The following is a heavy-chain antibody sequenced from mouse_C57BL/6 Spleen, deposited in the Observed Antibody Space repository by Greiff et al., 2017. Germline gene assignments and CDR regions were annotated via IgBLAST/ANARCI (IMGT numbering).Heavy chain of an antibody. Sequence: QVQLKESGPELVKPGASVKISCKASGYAFSSSWMNWVKQRPGKGLEWIGRIYPGDGDTNYNGKFKGKATLTADKSSSTAYMQLSSLTSEDSAVYFCARDGSSYFDYWGQGTTLTVSS. CDR2: IYPGDGDT. V-gene: IGHV1-82*01. D-gene: IGHD1-1*01. J-gene: IGHJ2*01. CDR3: ARDGSSYFDY. CDR1: GYAFSSSW.